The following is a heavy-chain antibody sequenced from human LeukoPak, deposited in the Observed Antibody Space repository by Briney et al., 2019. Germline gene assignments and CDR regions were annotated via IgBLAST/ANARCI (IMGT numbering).Heavy chain of an antibody. Sequence: GASVRVSCKASGYTFTDYFIHWVRQAPGQGLEWMGGINPNSGGTNYAQTFQGRVTMTRDTSISTAFMDLSSLRSDDTAVYYCARESIPNYYGSGKDYWGQGTLVTVSS. CDR1: GYTFTDYF. CDR2: INPNSGGT. V-gene: IGHV1-2*02. CDR3: ARESIPNYYGSGKDY. D-gene: IGHD3-10*01. J-gene: IGHJ4*02.